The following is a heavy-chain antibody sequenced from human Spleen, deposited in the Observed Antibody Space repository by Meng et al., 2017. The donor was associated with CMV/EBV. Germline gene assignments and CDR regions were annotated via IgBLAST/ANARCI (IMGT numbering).Heavy chain of an antibody. CDR2: ISSSSSTI. CDR3: ASELR. J-gene: IGHJ4*02. V-gene: IGHV3-48*01. Sequence: GESLKISCAASGFTFSSYSMNWVRQAPGKGLEWVSYISSSSSTIYYADSVKGRFTISRDNSKNMLYLQMNSLRVEDTALYYCASELRWGQGTLVTVSS. CDR1: GFTFSSYS.